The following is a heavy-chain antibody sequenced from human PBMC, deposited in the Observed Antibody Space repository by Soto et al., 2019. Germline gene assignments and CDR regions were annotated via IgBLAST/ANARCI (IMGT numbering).Heavy chain of an antibody. V-gene: IGHV1-69*13. Sequence: SVKVSCKASGGTFSSYAISWVRQAPGQGLEWMGGIIPIFGTANYAQKFQGRVTITADESTSTAYMELSSLRSEDTAVYYCARGVQLVPDAFDIWGQGTMVTVSS. J-gene: IGHJ3*02. CDR1: GGTFSSYA. CDR2: IIPIFGTA. D-gene: IGHD1-1*01. CDR3: ARGVQLVPDAFDI.